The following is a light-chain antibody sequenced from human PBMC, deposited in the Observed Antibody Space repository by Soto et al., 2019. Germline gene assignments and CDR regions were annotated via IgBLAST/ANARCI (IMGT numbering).Light chain of an antibody. CDR2: DAS. V-gene: IGKV3-11*01. Sequence: EIVLTQSPATLSLSPGERATLSCRASQSVSSYLAWYQQKPGQAPRLLIYDASNRATGIPARFSGSGSGTDFTLTVSSLEPEDVAVYYCQQRNNWPLTFGGGTKVDIK. CDR1: QSVSSY. CDR3: QQRNNWPLT. J-gene: IGKJ4*01.